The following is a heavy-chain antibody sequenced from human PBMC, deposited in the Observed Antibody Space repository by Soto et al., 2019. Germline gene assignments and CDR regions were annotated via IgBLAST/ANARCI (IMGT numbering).Heavy chain of an antibody. CDR1: GYTFTSYC. J-gene: IGHJ5*02. D-gene: IGHD2-15*01. CDR2: INPSGGST. Sequence: QVQLVQSGAEVKKPGASVKVSCKASGYTFTSYCIPWVRQAPGQGLAWMGIINPSGGSTGYAQTFQGRASMARNTSTCTVYMELSGLRSEDTAVYYCSRRSCSDANCYSNWLAPWGQGTLVTVSS. CDR3: SRRSCSDANCYSNWLAP. V-gene: IGHV1-46*01.